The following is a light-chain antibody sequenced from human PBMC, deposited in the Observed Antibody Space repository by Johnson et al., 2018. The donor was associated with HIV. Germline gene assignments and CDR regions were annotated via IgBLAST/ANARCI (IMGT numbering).Light chain of an antibody. CDR2: DNS. V-gene: IGLV1-51*01. CDR3: GTWHSSLNGYV. CDR1: SSNIGNNY. J-gene: IGLJ1*01. Sequence: QSVLTQPPSVSAAPGQKVTISCSGSSSNIGNNYVSWYQQLPGTAPKLLIYDNSKRPSGIPDRFSGSKSGTSATLGITGLQTGDEADYYCGTWHSSLNGYVFGSGTKVTVL.